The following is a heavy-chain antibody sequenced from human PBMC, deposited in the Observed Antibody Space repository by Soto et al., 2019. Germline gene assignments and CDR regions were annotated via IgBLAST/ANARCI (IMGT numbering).Heavy chain of an antibody. CDR1: GFTVSSTY. D-gene: IGHD5-12*01. J-gene: IGHJ6*02. CDR2: IYSGGNT. Sequence: GGSLRLSCAASGFTVSSTYMSWVRQAPGKGLEWVSVIYSGGNTYYGDSVKGRFSISRDNSKNTLYLQMNSLRAEDTAVYYCARIPRRDGYNLYGMDVWGQGTTVTVSS. CDR3: ARIPRRDGYNLYGMDV. V-gene: IGHV3-53*01.